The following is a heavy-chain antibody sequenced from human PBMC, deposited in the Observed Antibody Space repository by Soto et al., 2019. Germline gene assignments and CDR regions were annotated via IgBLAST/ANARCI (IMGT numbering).Heavy chain of an antibody. D-gene: IGHD3-9*01. V-gene: IGHV1-18*01. CDR1: CYTLSNYC. Sequence: KVPCQASCYTLSNYCVRRVRPAPGKRVEGVGWISAYNGNTNYAQKLQGRVTMTTDTSTSTAYMELRSLRSDDTAVYYCARAPLLRYFDWLLPYPSDYFDYWGQGTLVTVSS. CDR2: ISAYNGNT. J-gene: IGHJ4*02. CDR3: ARAPLLRYFDWLLPYPSDYFDY.